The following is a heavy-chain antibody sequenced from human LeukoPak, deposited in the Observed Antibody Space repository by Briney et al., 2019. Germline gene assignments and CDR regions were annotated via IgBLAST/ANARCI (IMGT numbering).Heavy chain of an antibody. CDR1: GFTFHDYW. CDR2: IKQDGSEI. V-gene: IGHV3-7*04. Sequence: GGSLRLSCAASGFTFHDYWMIWVRQAPGKGLEWVANIKQDGSEIYYMDSVKGRFTISRDNAKNSLYLQMNSLRDEDTAVYYCARGATRGDYWGQGTLVTVSS. D-gene: IGHD5-12*01. J-gene: IGHJ4*02. CDR3: ARGATRGDY.